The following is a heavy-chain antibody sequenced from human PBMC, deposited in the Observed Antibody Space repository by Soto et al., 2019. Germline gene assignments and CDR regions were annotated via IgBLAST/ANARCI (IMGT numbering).Heavy chain of an antibody. CDR3: ARVSGYSGDRAYGMDF. D-gene: IGHD5-12*01. CDR1: GYSFTTYW. J-gene: IGHJ6*02. V-gene: IGHV5-10-1*01. CDR2: INPSDSYS. Sequence: EVQLVQSGAEVKKPGESLRISCKGSGYSFTTYWITWVRQMPGKGLEWMGRINPSDSYSNYSPSFQGHVTIPVDKSITTAYLQRSRLETADTVMYYCARVSGYSGDRAYGMDFWGQGTTVTVSS.